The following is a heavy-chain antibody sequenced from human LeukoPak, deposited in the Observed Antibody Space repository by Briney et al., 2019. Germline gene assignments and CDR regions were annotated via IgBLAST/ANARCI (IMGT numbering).Heavy chain of an antibody. D-gene: IGHD6-19*01. CDR1: GGTFSSYA. J-gene: IGHJ4*02. Sequence: GASVKGSCTASGGTFSSYAISWVRQAPGQGLEWMGGIIPIFGTANYAQKFQGRVTITADESTSTAYMELSSLRSEDTAVYYCARDIAVAGTSLYYRGQGTLVTVSS. CDR3: ARDIAVAGTSLYY. CDR2: IIPIFGTA. V-gene: IGHV1-69*13.